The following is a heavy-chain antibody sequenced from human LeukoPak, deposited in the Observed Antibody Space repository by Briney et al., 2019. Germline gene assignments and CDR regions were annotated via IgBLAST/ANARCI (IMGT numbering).Heavy chain of an antibody. CDR1: GFTFSSYG. Sequence: PGGSLRLSRAASGFTFSSYGIHWVRQAPGKGLEWVAVISYDGSNKYYADSVKGRFTISRDNSKNTLYLQMNSLRAEDTAVYYCAKGRDSSSWYGSQDYWGQGTLVTVSS. CDR2: ISYDGSNK. CDR3: AKGRDSSSWYGSQDY. D-gene: IGHD6-13*01. V-gene: IGHV3-30*18. J-gene: IGHJ4*02.